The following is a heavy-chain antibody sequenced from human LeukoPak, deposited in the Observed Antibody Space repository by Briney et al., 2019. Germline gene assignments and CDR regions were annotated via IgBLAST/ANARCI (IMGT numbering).Heavy chain of an antibody. V-gene: IGHV1-8*01. CDR2: MNPNSGNT. D-gene: IGHD5-12*01. CDR1: GFTFTSHD. CDR3: ARGSERYSGYERAFDI. Sequence: ASVKVSCKASGFTFTSHDYNWVRQATGQGLEWMGWMNPNSGNTGYAQKFQGRVTITADESTSTAYMELSSLRSEDTAVFYCARGSERYSGYERAFDIWGQGTMVTVSS. J-gene: IGHJ3*02.